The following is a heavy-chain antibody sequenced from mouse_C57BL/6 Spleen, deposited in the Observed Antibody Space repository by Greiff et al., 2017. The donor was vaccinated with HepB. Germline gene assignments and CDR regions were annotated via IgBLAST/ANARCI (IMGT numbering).Heavy chain of an antibody. CDR3: AREGGIYYYFDY. V-gene: IGHV1-82*01. D-gene: IGHD1-1*01. J-gene: IGHJ2*01. Sequence: VHLVESGPELVKPGASVKISCKASGYAFSSSWMNWVKQRPGKGLEWIGRIYPGDGDTNYNGKFKGKATLTADKSSSTAYMQLSSLTSEDSAVYFCAREGGIYYYFDYWGQGTTLTVSS. CDR2: IYPGDGDT. CDR1: GYAFSSSW.